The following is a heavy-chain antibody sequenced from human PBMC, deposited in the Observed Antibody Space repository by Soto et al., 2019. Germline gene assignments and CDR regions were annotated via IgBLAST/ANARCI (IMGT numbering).Heavy chain of an antibody. J-gene: IGHJ6*02. CDR1: GGSICRAGYY. CDR2: IYYSRST. CDR3: ARQLLSLEWLSFPYYYGMDV. D-gene: IGHD3-3*01. V-gene: IGHV4-31*03. Sequence: TLSLTCTLSGGSICRAGYYCSWIRLNPGKGLEWIGYIYYSRSTSYNPSLKSRVTISVDTSKNQFSLKLSSVTAADTAVYYWARQLLSLEWLSFPYYYGMDVWGQGTTVTAP.